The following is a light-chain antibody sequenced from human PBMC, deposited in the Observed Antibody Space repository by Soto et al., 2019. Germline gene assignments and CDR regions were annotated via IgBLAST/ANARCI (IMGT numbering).Light chain of an antibody. J-gene: IGKJ1*01. CDR3: QQYRTSPAKT. V-gene: IGKV3-15*01. CDR2: GAS. Sequence: EIVMTQSPATLSVSPGERATLSCRASQSVSNHLAWCQQQPGKAPRLLIYGASSSATGIPARFSGSGSGTQFTLTISRLQSEDFAVYYCQQYRTSPAKTFGQGTKVEIK. CDR1: QSVSNH.